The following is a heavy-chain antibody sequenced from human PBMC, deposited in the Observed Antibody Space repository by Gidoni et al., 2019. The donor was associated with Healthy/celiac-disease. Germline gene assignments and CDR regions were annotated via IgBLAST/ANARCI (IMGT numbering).Heavy chain of an antibody. CDR3: VKDKAYSSGWYLGYFDY. V-gene: IGHV3-64D*06. CDR1: GFTFSSYA. CDR2: ISSNGGST. Sequence: EVQLVESGGGLVQPGGSLRLSCSASGFTFSSYAMHWVRQDPGKGLEYVSAISSNGGSTYYADSVKGRFTISRDNSKNTLYLQMSSLRAEDTAVYYCVKDKAYSSGWYLGYFDYWGQGTLVTVSS. J-gene: IGHJ4*02. D-gene: IGHD6-19*01.